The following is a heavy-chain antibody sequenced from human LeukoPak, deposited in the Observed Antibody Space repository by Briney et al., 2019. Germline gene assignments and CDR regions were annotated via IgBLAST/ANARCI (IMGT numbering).Heavy chain of an antibody. CDR1: GFIFSDHW. Sequence: GGSLRLSCAASGFIFSDHWMHWVRQAPGKGLVWLSRINNDGSSTIYADSVKGRFSISRDNAKNTLYLQMNSLRVEDTAVYYCASDYYDSSGYYYVSDYWGQGTLVTVSS. V-gene: IGHV3-74*01. J-gene: IGHJ4*02. CDR3: ASDYYDSSGYYYVSDY. D-gene: IGHD3-22*01. CDR2: INNDGSST.